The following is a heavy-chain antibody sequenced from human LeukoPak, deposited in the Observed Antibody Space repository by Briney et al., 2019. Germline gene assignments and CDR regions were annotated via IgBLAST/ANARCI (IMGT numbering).Heavy chain of an antibody. Sequence: GGSLRLSCAASGFTVSSNYMSWVRQAPGKGLEWVSSISSSSSYIYYADSVKGRFTISRDNAKNSLYLQMNSLRAEDTAVYYCAAARDGYNGIGDYWGQGALVTVSS. CDR1: GFTVSSNY. D-gene: IGHD5-24*01. CDR3: AAARDGYNGIGDY. CDR2: ISSSSSYI. J-gene: IGHJ4*02. V-gene: IGHV3-21*01.